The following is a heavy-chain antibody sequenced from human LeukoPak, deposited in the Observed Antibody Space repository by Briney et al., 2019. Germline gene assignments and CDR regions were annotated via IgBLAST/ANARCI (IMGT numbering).Heavy chain of an antibody. V-gene: IGHV3-23*01. Sequence: GGSLRLSCAACGFTLSSYAVSWVRRAPGKGLEWDSAISGSGGGTYYADSVKGRFTISRDNSKNTLYLQMNSLRAEDTAVYYCAKAASGNWNDVSDYWGQGTLVTVSS. CDR2: ISGSGGGT. D-gene: IGHD1-20*01. J-gene: IGHJ4*02. CDR3: AKAASGNWNDVSDY. CDR1: GFTLSSYA.